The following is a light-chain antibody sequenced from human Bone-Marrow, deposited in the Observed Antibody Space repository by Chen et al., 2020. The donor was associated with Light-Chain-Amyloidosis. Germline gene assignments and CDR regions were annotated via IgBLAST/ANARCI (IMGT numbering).Light chain of an antibody. CDR3: QLYGTSPLT. CDR1: QTISSNY. CDR2: GSS. J-gene: IGKJ4*01. V-gene: IGKV3-20*01. Sequence: LVLTQSPGTLSLSPGEGANHACRASQTISSNYLTWYQPKFGQAPSLLIYGSSSRATVIPDRFTGSGSGTDCTLAINRLEPEDFAMYYCQLYGTSPLTFGGGTKVEIK.